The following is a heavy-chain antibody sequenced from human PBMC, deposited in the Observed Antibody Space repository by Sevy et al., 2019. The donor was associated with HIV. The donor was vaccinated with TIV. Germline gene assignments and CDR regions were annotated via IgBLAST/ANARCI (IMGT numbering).Heavy chain of an antibody. CDR3: AGMEVGGYDLLTGRSTGWFDP. CDR2: IYYSGSP. CDR1: GGSISSSNYY. Sequence: SETLSLTCTASGGSISSSNYYWGWIRQPPGKGLEWIGSIYYSGSPYYNPSLKSRVTISVDTSKNQFFLNLSSVTAPDTAVYYCAGMEVGGYDLLTGRSTGWFDPWGQGTLVTVSS. J-gene: IGHJ5*02. V-gene: IGHV4-39*01. D-gene: IGHD3-9*01.